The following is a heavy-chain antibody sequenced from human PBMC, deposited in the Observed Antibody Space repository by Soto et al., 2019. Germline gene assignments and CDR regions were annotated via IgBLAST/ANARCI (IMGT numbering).Heavy chain of an antibody. CDR3: ARVYYDILTGYYYYGMDV. CDR2: IWYDGSNK. D-gene: IGHD3-9*01. CDR1: GFTCSSYG. V-gene: IGHV3-33*01. J-gene: IGHJ6*02. Sequence: GGSLRLSCAASGFTCSSYGMHWVRQARGKGLEWVAVIWYDGSNKYYADSVKGRFTISRDNSKNTLYLQMNSLRAEDTAVYYCARVYYDILTGYYYYGMDVWGQGTTVTVSS.